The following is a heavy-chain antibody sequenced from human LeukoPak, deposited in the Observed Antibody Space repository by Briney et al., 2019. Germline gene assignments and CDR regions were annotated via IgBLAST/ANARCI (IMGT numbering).Heavy chain of an antibody. CDR3: ANGNSSSPPFYYYYYMDV. D-gene: IGHD6-6*01. CDR2: IRYDGSNK. J-gene: IGHJ6*03. Sequence: GGSLRLSCAASGFTFSSYGMHWVRQAPGKGLEWVAFIRYDGSNKYYADSVEGRFTISRDNSKNTLYLQMNSLRAEDTAVYYCANGNSSSPPFYYYYYMDVWGKGTTVTVSS. V-gene: IGHV3-30*02. CDR1: GFTFSSYG.